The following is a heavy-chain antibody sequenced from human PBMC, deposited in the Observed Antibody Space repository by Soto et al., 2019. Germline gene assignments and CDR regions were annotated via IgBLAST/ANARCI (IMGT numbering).Heavy chain of an antibody. CDR3: ARDVAMPTGLGLGY. Sequence: XVSLRLSCAASGFAFTNYGIHGVRQAPGKGLEWVAHISNDGSKKFYGDSVKGRFSISRDNSENTVYLQMTSLRPDDTAVFYCARDVAMPTGLGLGYWGQGTLVTVSS. D-gene: IGHD6-19*01. CDR1: GFAFTNYG. V-gene: IGHV3-30*03. CDR2: ISNDGSKK. J-gene: IGHJ4*02.